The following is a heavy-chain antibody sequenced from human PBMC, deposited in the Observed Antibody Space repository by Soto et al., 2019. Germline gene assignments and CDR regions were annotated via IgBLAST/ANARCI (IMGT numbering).Heavy chain of an antibody. CDR1: GFTFSSYG. Sequence: PGGSLRLSCAASGFTFSSYGMHWVLQAPCKGLEWVAVISYDGSNKYYADSVKGRFTISRDNSKNTLYLQMNSLRAEDTAVYYCAKDLRFLEWLLLNGHYYMDVWGKGTTVTVSS. CDR2: ISYDGSNK. CDR3: AKDLRFLEWLLLNGHYYMDV. D-gene: IGHD3-3*01. V-gene: IGHV3-30*18. J-gene: IGHJ6*03.